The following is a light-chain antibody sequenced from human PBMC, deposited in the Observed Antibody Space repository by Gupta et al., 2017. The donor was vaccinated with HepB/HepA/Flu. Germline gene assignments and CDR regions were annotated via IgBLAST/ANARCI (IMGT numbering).Light chain of an antibody. Sequence: EFVLTQSPGTLSLSLGDRAPLSCRASQSGSSSYLAGYQQKPGQHPRLLIYCAASRAACIPDRCSSSGSGTDGTLTISSLEPEDDAGDYCQKYGSATPVTFGGGTKVEIK. J-gene: IGKJ4*02. V-gene: IGKV3-20*01. CDR1: QSGSSSY. CDR2: CAA. CDR3: QKYGSATPVT.